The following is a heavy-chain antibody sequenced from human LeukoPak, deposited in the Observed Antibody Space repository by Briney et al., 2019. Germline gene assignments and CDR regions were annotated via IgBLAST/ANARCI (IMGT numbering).Heavy chain of an antibody. CDR3: AREPGTPRISPSDY. D-gene: IGHD1-26*01. J-gene: IGHJ4*02. V-gene: IGHV4-59*01. Sequence: SETLSLTCTVSGGTICSYYWSWIRQPPGKGLEWIGYLSYSGSTNYNPSLKSRVTVSVDTSKNKFSLKLNSVTAADTAVYYCAREPGTPRISPSDYWSQGTLVTVSS. CDR1: GGTICSYY. CDR2: LSYSGST.